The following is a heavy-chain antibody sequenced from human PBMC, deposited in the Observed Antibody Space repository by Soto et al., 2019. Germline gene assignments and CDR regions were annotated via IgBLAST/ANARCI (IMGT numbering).Heavy chain of an antibody. CDR2: VWRGGTT. CDR3: AKEGQQLDYYYGMDV. J-gene: IGHJ6*02. D-gene: IGHD6-13*01. CDR1: GFTVSSRY. V-gene: IGHV3-66*03. Sequence: EVQVVESGGGVIHPGGSLRLSCAASGFTVSSRYMGWVRQAPGKGLEWVSVVWRGGTTYHADSVKGRFTVSRDESRNTLYLQMNSLRAEDTAVYYCAKEGQQLDYYYGMDVWGQGTTVTVSS.